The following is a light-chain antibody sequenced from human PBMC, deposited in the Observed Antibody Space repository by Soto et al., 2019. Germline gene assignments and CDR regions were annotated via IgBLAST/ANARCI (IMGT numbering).Light chain of an antibody. Sequence: EMGLSQSSGTLSMSPGERATLSCRASQSVSSSQLAWYQQKPGQAPRLLIYGASSRATGIPDRISGSGSGTDFTLTISRLEPEDFAVYYCQQYASSRTFVQGTKVDIK. CDR1: QSVSSSQ. CDR3: QQYASSRT. CDR2: GAS. J-gene: IGKJ1*01. V-gene: IGKV3-20*01.